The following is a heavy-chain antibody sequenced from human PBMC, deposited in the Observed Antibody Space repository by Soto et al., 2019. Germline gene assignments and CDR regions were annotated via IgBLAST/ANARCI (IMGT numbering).Heavy chain of an antibody. D-gene: IGHD1-1*01. Sequence: SETLSLTCAVSGYSIRSCYYWGWIRQPPGKGLEWIGSIYHSGSTYYNPSLKSRVTISVDTSKNQFSLKLSSVTAADTAVYYCARASGTGTAPYFDYWGQGTLVTVSS. CDR1: GYSIRSCYY. J-gene: IGHJ4*02. CDR2: IYHSGST. V-gene: IGHV4-38-2*01. CDR3: ARASGTGTAPYFDY.